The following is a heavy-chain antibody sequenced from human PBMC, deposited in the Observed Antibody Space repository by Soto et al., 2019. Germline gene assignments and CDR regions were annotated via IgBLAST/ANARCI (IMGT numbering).Heavy chain of an antibody. CDR1: GGSISSGGYY. J-gene: IGHJ4*02. V-gene: IGHV4-31*03. CDR3: ARAGEYSYYPGFYFDY. D-gene: IGHD5-18*01. CDR2: IYYSGST. Sequence: PSETLSLTCTVSGGSISSGGYYWSWIRQHPGKGLEWIGYIYYSGSTYYNPSLKSRVTISVDTSKNQFSLKLSSVTAADTAVYYCARAGEYSYYPGFYFDYWGQGTLVTVSS.